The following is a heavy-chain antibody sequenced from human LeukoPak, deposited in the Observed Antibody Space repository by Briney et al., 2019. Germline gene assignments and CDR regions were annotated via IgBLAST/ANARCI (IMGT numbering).Heavy chain of an antibody. D-gene: IGHD3-10*01. CDR3: ARDRQIYGSGYYFDY. CDR2: IYHSGST. J-gene: IGHJ4*02. Sequence: SETLSLTCTVSGYSISSGYYWGWIRQPPGKGLEWIGSIYHSGSTYYNPSLKSRVTISVDTSKNQFSLKLSSVTAADTAVYYCARDRQIYGSGYYFDYWGQGTLVTVSS. CDR1: GYSISSGYY. V-gene: IGHV4-38-2*02.